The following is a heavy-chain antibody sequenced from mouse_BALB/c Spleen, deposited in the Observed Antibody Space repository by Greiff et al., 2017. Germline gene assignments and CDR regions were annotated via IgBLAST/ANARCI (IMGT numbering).Heavy chain of an antibody. CDR3: ARGGGLRQDWFAY. J-gene: IGHJ3*01. CDR2: IWAGGST. CDR1: GFSLTSYG. D-gene: IGHD2-4*01. Sequence: VMLVESGPGLVAPSQSLSITCTVSGFSLTSYGVHWVRQPPGKGLEWLGVIWAGGSTNYNSALMSRLSISKDNSKSQVFLKMNSLQTDDTAMYYCARGGGLRQDWFAYWGQGTLVTVSA. V-gene: IGHV2-9*02.